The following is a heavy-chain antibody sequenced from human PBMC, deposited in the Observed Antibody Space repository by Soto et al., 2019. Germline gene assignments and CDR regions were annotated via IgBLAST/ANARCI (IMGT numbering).Heavy chain of an antibody. CDR3: ARHLRYNWNDVLGWFDP. D-gene: IGHD1-1*01. CDR1: GVTISSYY. CDR2: IYYSGST. V-gene: IGHV4-59*08. Sequence: SVTLSLTCTVSGVTISSYYWCLLRQPSGKGLEWIGYIYYSGSTNYNPSLKSRVTISVDTSKNQFSLKLSSVTAADTAVYYCARHLRYNWNDVLGWFDPWGQGTQVTVS. J-gene: IGHJ5*02.